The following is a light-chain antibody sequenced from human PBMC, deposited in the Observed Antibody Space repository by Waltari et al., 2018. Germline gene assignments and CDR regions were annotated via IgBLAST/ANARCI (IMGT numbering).Light chain of an antibody. CDR1: QSLVHSDGNTY. J-gene: IGKJ1*01. CDR2: KVS. V-gene: IGKV2-30*02. CDR3: MQSIHWPWT. Sequence: DVVMTQSPLSLPVTLGQPASISCKSSQSLVHSDGNTYLNWFHQRPGQSPRRLIYKVSKRDPGVPDRFSGSGAGTDFTLKISRVEAEDVGVYYCMQSIHWPWTFGQGTKVEIK.